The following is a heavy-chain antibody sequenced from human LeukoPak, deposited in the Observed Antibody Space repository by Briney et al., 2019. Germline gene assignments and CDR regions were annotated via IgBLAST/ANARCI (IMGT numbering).Heavy chain of an antibody. V-gene: IGHV3-30*18. CDR1: GFTFSSYG. J-gene: IGHJ4*02. Sequence: PGGSLRLSCAASGFTFSSYGMHWVRQAPGKGLEWVAVISYDGSNKYYADSVKGRFTISRDNSKNTLYLQMNSLRAEDTAVYYCAKDRTMIVVVHEVDYWGQGTLVTVSS. CDR2: ISYDGSNK. D-gene: IGHD3-22*01. CDR3: AKDRTMIVVVHEVDY.